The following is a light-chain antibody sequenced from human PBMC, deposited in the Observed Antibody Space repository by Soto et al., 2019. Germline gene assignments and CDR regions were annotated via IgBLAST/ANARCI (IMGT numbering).Light chain of an antibody. CDR2: EVS. J-gene: IGLJ1*01. V-gene: IGLV2-14*01. CDR3: SSYTSSSTLV. CDR1: SSDVGGYTY. Sequence: QSALTQPASVSGSPGQSITISCTGTSSDVGGYTYVSWYHQHPGKAPKLIIYEVSDRPSGVSNRFSGSKSGNTASLTISGLQTEDEADYYCSSYTSSSTLVFGTGTKLTVL.